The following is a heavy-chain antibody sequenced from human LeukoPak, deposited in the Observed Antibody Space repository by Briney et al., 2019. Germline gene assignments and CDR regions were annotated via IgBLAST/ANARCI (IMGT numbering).Heavy chain of an antibody. CDR2: ISYDGSNK. V-gene: IGHV3-30*03. D-gene: IGHD6-13*01. CDR3: ASARSSNRDY. Sequence: GGSLRLSCAASGFTFSSYSMNWVRQAPGKGLEWVGVISYDGSNKYYADSVKGRFTISRDNSKNTLYLQMNSLRAEDTAVYYCASARSSNRDYWGQGTLVTVSS. CDR1: GFTFSSYS. J-gene: IGHJ4*02.